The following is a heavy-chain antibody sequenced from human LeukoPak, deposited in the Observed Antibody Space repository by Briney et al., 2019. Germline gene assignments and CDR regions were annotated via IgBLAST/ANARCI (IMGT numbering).Heavy chain of an antibody. J-gene: IGHJ5*02. CDR2: IIPILGTA. CDR3: GRVGPYNWFDP. Sequence: GASVKVSCKASGGTFIIYAISWVRQAPGQGVEWRGGIIPILGTANYAQKFQGRVTITADESTSTAYMELSSLRSEDTAVYYCGRVGPYNWFDPWGQGALVTVSS. V-gene: IGHV1-69*13. CDR1: GGTFIIYA.